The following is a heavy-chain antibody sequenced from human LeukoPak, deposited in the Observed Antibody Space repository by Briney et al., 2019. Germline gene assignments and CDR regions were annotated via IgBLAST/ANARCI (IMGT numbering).Heavy chain of an antibody. D-gene: IGHD3-10*01. V-gene: IGHV1-8*01. CDR2: MNPNRGDT. CDR1: GYTFTSYD. Sequence: ASVKVSCKASGYTFTSYDIHWVRQATGQGLEWMGRMNPNRGDTDYAQKFQGRVTMTRDTSISTAYMELNSLRAEDTAVYYCAKQNGLGEAFDIWGQGTMVTVSS. J-gene: IGHJ3*02. CDR3: AKQNGLGEAFDI.